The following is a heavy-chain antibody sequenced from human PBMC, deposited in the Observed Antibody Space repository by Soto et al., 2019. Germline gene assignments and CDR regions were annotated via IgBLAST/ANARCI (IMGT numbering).Heavy chain of an antibody. CDR2: IKPEGGEE. CDR3: VRDAHRGGDYDY. Sequence: SLRLSCSASGFTFSNYWMNWVRQAPGKGLEWVANIKPEGGEEYYVDSVKGRFTISRENAKNSLYLQMNNLRDDDTALYYCVRDAHRGGDYDYWGQGALVTVSS. J-gene: IGHJ4*02. CDR1: GFTFSNYW. D-gene: IGHD3-16*01. V-gene: IGHV3-7*01.